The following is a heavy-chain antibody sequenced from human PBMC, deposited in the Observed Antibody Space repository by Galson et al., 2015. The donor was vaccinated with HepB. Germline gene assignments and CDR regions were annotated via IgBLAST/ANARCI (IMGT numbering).Heavy chain of an antibody. CDR3: ARERPPGNYGSGSYAPSWAFDI. V-gene: IGHV1-69*13. CDR2: IIPIFGTA. D-gene: IGHD3-10*01. Sequence: SVKVSCKASGGTFSSYAISWVRQAPGQGLEWMGGIIPIFGTANYAQKFQGRVTITADESTSTAYMELSSPRSEDTAVYYCARERPPGNYGSGSYAPSWAFDIWGQGTMVTVSS. J-gene: IGHJ3*02. CDR1: GGTFSSYA.